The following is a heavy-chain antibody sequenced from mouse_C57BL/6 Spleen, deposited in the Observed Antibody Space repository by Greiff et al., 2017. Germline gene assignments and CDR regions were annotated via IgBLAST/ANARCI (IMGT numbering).Heavy chain of an antibody. J-gene: IGHJ3*01. Sequence: VQLQQPGAELVRPGSSVKLSCKASGYTFTSYWMHWVKQRPIQGLEWIGNIDPSDSETHYNQKFKDKATLTVDKSSSTAYMQLSSLTSEDSAVYYCARGPYGNSFAYWGQGTLVTVSA. CDR1: GYTFTSYW. CDR3: ARGPYGNSFAY. V-gene: IGHV1-52*01. CDR2: IDPSDSET. D-gene: IGHD2-1*01.